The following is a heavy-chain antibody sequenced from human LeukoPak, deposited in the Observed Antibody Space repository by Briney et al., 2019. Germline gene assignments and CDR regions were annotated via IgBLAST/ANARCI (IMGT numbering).Heavy chain of an antibody. CDR2: MSGSGGST. D-gene: IGHD2-21*02. Sequence: GGSLRLSCAASGFTFSTYGMSWVRQAPGRGLEWVSAMSGSGGSTYYADSVKGRFTISRDNSKNTLYLQMNSLRAEDTAVYYCAKWGCSGSDCYPFDYWGQGTLVTVSS. J-gene: IGHJ4*02. CDR1: GFTFSTYG. V-gene: IGHV3-23*01. CDR3: AKWGCSGSDCYPFDY.